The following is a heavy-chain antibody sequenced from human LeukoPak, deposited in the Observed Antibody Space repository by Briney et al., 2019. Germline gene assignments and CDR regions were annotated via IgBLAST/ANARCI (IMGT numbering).Heavy chain of an antibody. CDR3: ARGHGVHLY. CDR2: INHSGST. CDR1: GGSFSGYY. D-gene: IGHD3-10*01. V-gene: IGHV4-34*01. J-gene: IGHJ4*02. Sequence: PSETLSLTCAVCGGSFSGYYWSWIRQPPGKGLEWIGEINHSGSTNYNPSLKSRVTISVDTSKNQFSLKLSSVTAADTAVYYCARGHGVHLYWGQGTLVTVSS.